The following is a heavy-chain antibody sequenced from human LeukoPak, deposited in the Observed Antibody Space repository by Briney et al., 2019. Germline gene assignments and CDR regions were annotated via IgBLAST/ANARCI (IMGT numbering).Heavy chain of an antibody. J-gene: IGHJ4*02. Sequence: GGSLRLSCAASGYTVGTNYMSWVRQAPGKGLEWVSLIYSGSSTYYANSVKGRFTISRDNAKNSLYLQMNSLRAEDTAVYYCARDDGGFSGRNYWGQGSLVTVSP. CDR1: GYTVGTNY. CDR3: ARDDGGFSGRNY. V-gene: IGHV3-53*01. CDR2: IYSGSST.